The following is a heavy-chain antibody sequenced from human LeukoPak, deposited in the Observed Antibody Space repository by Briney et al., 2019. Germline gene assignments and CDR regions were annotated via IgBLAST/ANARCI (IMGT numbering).Heavy chain of an antibody. CDR2: IWYDGSNK. V-gene: IGHV3-33*01. J-gene: IGHJ4*02. D-gene: IGHD6-19*01. CDR1: GFTFSSYG. Sequence: GGSLRLSCAASGFTFSSYGMHWVRQAPGKGLEWVAVIWYDGSNKYYADSVKGRFTISRDNSKNTLYLQMNSLRAEDTAVYYRARDGGSGWSHTPDYWGQGTLVTVSS. CDR3: ARDGGSGWSHTPDY.